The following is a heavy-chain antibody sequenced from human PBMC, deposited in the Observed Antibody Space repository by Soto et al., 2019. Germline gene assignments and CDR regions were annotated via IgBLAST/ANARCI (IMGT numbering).Heavy chain of an antibody. CDR1: GYTFTSYG. D-gene: IGHD2-15*01. Sequence: ASVKVSCKASGYTFTSYGISWVRQAPGQGLEWMGWISAYNGNTNYAQKLQGRVTMTTDTSTSTAYMELRSLRSDDTAVYYCARGVIVVVVAATQAWFDPWGQGTLVTVSS. CDR3: ARGVIVVVVAATQAWFDP. CDR2: ISAYNGNT. J-gene: IGHJ5*02. V-gene: IGHV1-18*01.